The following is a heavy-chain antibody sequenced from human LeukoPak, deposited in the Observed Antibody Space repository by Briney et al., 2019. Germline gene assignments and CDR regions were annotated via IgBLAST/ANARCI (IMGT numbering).Heavy chain of an antibody. J-gene: IGHJ4*02. V-gene: IGHV1-2*02. D-gene: IGHD6-19*01. Sequence: GASVKVSCKASGYTFTGYYMHWVRQAPGQGLEWMGWINPNSGGTNYAQKFQGRVTITRNTSISTAYMELSSLRSEDTAVYYCARGGHSSGWAYYLDCWGQGTLVTVSS. CDR3: ARGGHSSGWAYYLDC. CDR1: GYTFTGYY. CDR2: INPNSGGT.